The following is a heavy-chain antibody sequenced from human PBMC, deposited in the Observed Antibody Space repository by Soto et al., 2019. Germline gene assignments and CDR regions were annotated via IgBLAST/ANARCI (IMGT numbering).Heavy chain of an antibody. CDR2: IIPIFGTA. CDR1: GGTFSSYA. CDR3: ARGLRFLEWLLCPGYYYYYGMDV. V-gene: IGHV1-69*01. J-gene: IGHJ6*02. Sequence: QVQLVQSGAEVKKPGSSVKVSCKASGGTFSSYAISWVRQAPGQGLEWMGGIIPIFGTANYAQKFQGRVTITADESTSTAYMELSSLRSEDTAVYYCARGLRFLEWLLCPGYYYYYGMDVWGQGTTVTVSS. D-gene: IGHD3-3*01.